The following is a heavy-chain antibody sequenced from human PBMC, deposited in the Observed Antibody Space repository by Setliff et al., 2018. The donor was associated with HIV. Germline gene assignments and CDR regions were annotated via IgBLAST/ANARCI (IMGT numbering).Heavy chain of an antibody. Sequence: GSLRLSCAVSGFTFEDYGMSWVRQAPGKGLEWVSGINWNGGSTGYVDSVKGRFTISRDNAKNSLYLQMNSLRAEDTAVYYCARASYYYDSSGWVDYWGQGTMVTVSS. J-gene: IGHJ4*02. V-gene: IGHV3-20*04. CDR3: ARASYYYDSSGWVDY. CDR1: GFTFEDYG. D-gene: IGHD3-22*01. CDR2: INWNGGST.